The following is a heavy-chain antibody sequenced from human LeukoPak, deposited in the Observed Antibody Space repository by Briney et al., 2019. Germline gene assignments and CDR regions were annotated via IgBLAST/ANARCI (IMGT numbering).Heavy chain of an antibody. CDR1: GGSISSSSYY. J-gene: IGHJ4*02. D-gene: IGHD3-3*01. V-gene: IGHV4-39*01. CDR2: IYYSGST. Sequence: SETLSLTCTVSGGSISSSSYYWGWIRQPPGKGLEWIGSIYYSGSTYYNPSLKSRVTISVDTSKNQFSLKLSSVTAADTAVYYCARITYYDFWNGYCDYWGQGTLVTVSS. CDR3: ARITYYDFWNGYCDY.